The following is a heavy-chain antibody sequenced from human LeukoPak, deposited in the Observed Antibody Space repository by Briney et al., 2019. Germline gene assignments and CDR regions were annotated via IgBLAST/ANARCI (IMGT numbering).Heavy chain of an antibody. Sequence: TGGSLRLSCAASGFTFSSYGMHWVRQAPGKGLEWVAFTRYDGSNKYYADSVKGRFTISRDNSKNTLYLQMNSLRAEDTAVYYCAKAPLGIFDYWGQGTLVTVSS. J-gene: IGHJ4*02. CDR1: GFTFSSYG. V-gene: IGHV3-30*02. CDR3: AKAPLGIFDY. CDR2: TRYDGSNK. D-gene: IGHD7-27*01.